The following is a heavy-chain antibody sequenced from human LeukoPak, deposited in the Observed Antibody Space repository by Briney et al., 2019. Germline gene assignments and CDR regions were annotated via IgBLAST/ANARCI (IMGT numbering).Heavy chain of an antibody. CDR3: ASGPYPAAGTDHQFDY. J-gene: IGHJ4*02. Sequence: SETLSLTCTVSGASISSYYWSWIRQPPGKGLEWIGYIYYSGSTHYNPSLKSRVTVSVDTSKNQFSLELSSVTAADTAVYYCASGPYPAAGTDHQFDYWGQGTLVTVSS. CDR1: GASISSYY. D-gene: IGHD6-13*01. CDR2: IYYSGST. V-gene: IGHV4-59*01.